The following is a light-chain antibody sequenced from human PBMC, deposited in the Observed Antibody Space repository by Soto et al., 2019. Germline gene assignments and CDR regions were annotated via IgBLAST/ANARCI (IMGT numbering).Light chain of an antibody. Sequence: EIVWTQSTATLSLSPGETATLSCRASQSVSGCMGWYQQKPGQAPRLLIYADSNRATGIPARFSGSGSGTDFTLTISSLEPEDFSVYYCQQRYNWPITFGQGTRLEI. CDR3: QQRYNWPIT. CDR1: QSVSGC. CDR2: ADS. V-gene: IGKV3-11*01. J-gene: IGKJ5*01.